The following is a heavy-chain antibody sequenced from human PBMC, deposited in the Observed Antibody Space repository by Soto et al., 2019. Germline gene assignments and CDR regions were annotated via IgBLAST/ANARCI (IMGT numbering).Heavy chain of an antibody. CDR2: IIPIFGTA. CDR3: ARGWYSSSWLGYYYGMDV. J-gene: IGHJ6*02. Sequence: GASVKVSCKASGGTFSSYAISWVRQAPGQGLEWMGGIIPIFGTANYAQKFQGRVTITADESTSTAYMELSSLRSEDTAVYYCARGWYSSSWLGYYYGMDVWGQGTTVTVSS. V-gene: IGHV1-69*13. D-gene: IGHD6-13*01. CDR1: GGTFSSYA.